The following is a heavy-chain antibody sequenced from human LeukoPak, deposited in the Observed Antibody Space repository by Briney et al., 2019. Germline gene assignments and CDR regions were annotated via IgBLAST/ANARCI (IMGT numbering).Heavy chain of an antibody. V-gene: IGHV3-33*01. Sequence: HPGGSLRLSCAASGFTFSIHGMHWVRQAPGKGLEWVAVIWYDGSNKYYADSVKGRFTISRDNSKNTLYLQMNSLRAEDTAVYYCARVGPYSYGNNAYYFDYWGQGTLVTVSS. CDR2: IWYDGSNK. CDR3: ARVGPYSYGNNAYYFDY. CDR1: GFTFSIHG. J-gene: IGHJ4*02. D-gene: IGHD1-26*01.